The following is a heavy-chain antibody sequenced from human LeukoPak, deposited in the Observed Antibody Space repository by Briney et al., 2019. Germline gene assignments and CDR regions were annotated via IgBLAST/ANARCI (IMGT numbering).Heavy chain of an antibody. CDR1: GFTFSSYA. V-gene: IGHV3-23*01. D-gene: IGHD6-19*01. J-gene: IGHJ4*02. CDR3: AKAEGSSGWKMLFDY. Sequence: PGGSLRLSCAASGFTFSSYAMSWVRQAPGKGLEWVSAISGSGGSTYYADSVKGRFTISRDNSKNTLYLQMNSLRAEDTAVYYCAKAEGSSGWKMLFDYWGQGTLVTVSS. CDR2: ISGSGGST.